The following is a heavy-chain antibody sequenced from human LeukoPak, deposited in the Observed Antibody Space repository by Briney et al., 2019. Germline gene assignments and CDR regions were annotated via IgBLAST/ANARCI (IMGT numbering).Heavy chain of an antibody. CDR1: GFTFSSYS. V-gene: IGHV3-21*01. CDR2: ISSSSSYI. Sequence: GGSLRLSRAASGFTFSSYSMNWVRQAPGKGLEWVSSISSSSSYIYYADSVKGRFTISRDNAKNSLYLQMNSLRAEDTAVYYCARDRDRTPTDWGQGTLVTASS. J-gene: IGHJ4*02. D-gene: IGHD1-14*01. CDR3: ARDRDRTPTD.